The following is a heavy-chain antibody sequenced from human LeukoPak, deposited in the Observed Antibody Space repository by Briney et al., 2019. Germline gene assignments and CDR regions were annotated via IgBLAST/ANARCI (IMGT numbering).Heavy chain of an antibody. CDR2: IIPIFGTA. Sequence: ASVKVSCKASGGTFSSNAISWVRQAPGQGLEWMGGIIPIFGTANYAQKFQGRVTITTDESTSTAYMELSSLRSEDTAVYYCAVRYCTNGVCYRGYYYYMDVWGKGTTVTVSS. J-gene: IGHJ6*03. CDR3: AVRYCTNGVCYRGYYYYMDV. CDR1: GGTFSSNA. V-gene: IGHV1-69*05. D-gene: IGHD2-8*01.